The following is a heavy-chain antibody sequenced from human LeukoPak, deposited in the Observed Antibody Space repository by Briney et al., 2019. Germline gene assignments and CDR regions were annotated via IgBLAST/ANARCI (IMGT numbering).Heavy chain of an antibody. CDR1: GFTFSDYD. CDR2: IGTAGDT. CDR3: ARVANERVGGVYYFDY. V-gene: IGHV3-13*01. Sequence: GGSLRLSCAASGFTFSDYDMHWVRQATGKGLEWVSAIGTAGDTYYTGSVKGRFTISRENAKNSLYLQMDSLRAGDTAVYYCARVANERVGGVYYFDYWGQGTLVTVSS. D-gene: IGHD1-1*01. J-gene: IGHJ4*02.